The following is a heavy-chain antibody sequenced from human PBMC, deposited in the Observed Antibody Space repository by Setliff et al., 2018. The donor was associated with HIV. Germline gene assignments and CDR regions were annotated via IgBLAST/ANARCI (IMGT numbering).Heavy chain of an antibody. CDR1: GFTFGSHA. J-gene: IGHJ6*03. CDR3: ARDRGLRGMLLSSKELGFYCMDV. CDR2: ISGSGDYI. Sequence: NPGGSLRLSCVASGFTFGSHAMSWVRQAPGKGLEWVSTISGSGDYIFYRDSVKGRFTISRDNAKNSLYLQMNSLRAEDTAVYYCARDRGLRGMLLSSKELGFYCMDVWGKGTTVTVSS. V-gene: IGHV3-21*04. D-gene: IGHD1-26*01.